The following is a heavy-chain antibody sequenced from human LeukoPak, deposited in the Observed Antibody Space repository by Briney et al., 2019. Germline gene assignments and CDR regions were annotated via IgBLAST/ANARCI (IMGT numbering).Heavy chain of an antibody. V-gene: IGHV1-46*01. CDR3: AREYPYSRGFDY. J-gene: IGHJ4*02. Sequence: ASVKVSCKASGYTFSNYGISWVRQAPGQGLEWMGIINPSGGSTSYAQKFQGRVTMTRDMSTSTVYMELSSLRSEDTAVYYCAREYPYSRGFDYWGQGTLVTVSS. CDR1: GYTFSNYG. D-gene: IGHD1-14*01. CDR2: INPSGGST.